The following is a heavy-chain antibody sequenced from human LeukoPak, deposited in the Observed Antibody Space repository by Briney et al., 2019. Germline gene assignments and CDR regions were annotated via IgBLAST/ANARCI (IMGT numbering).Heavy chain of an antibody. V-gene: IGHV1-3*01. Sequence: ASVKVSCKASGYTFTSYAMHWVRQAPGQRLEWMGWINAGNGNTKYSQKFQGRVTITRDTSASTAYMELSSLRSEDTAVYYCARDLTHCSGGSCYDYRGQGTLVTVSS. CDR2: INAGNGNT. CDR1: GYTFTSYA. D-gene: IGHD2-15*01. J-gene: IGHJ4*02. CDR3: ARDLTHCSGGSCYDY.